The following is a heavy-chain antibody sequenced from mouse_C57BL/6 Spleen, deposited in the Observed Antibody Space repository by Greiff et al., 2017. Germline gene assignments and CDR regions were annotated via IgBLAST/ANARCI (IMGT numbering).Heavy chain of an antibody. J-gene: IGHJ4*01. CDR3: GRECRSNCGRYAMHD. V-gene: IGHV1-61*01. D-gene: IGHD2-5*01. CDR2: IYPSDSDT. CDR1: GYTFTSYW. Sequence: QVQLQQPGAELVRPGSSVKLSCKASGYTFTSYWMDWVKQRPGQGLEWIGNIYPSDSDTHYNQKFKDKATLTVDKSSSTAYMQLSRPTSEDSAVYYCGRECRSNCGRYAMHDWGQGTSVTGSS.